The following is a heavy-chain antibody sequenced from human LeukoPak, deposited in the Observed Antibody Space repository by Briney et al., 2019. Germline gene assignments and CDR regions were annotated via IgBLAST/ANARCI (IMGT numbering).Heavy chain of an antibody. J-gene: IGHJ4*02. D-gene: IGHD3-3*01. CDR1: GGFISSYY. V-gene: IGHV4-59*01. CDR2: IYYSGST. Sequence: ASETLSLTCTVSGGFISSYYWSWIRQPPGKGLEWIGYIYYSGSTNYNPSLKSRVTISVDTSKNQFSLKLSSVTAADTAVYYCARLNYDFWSGYPQGYFDYWGQGTLVTVSS. CDR3: ARLNYDFWSGYPQGYFDY.